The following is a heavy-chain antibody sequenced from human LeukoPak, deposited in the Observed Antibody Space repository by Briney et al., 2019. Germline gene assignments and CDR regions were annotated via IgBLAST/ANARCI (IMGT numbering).Heavy chain of an antibody. J-gene: IGHJ3*02. Sequence: SSETLSLTCAVYGGSFSGYYWSWIRQPLGEGLEWVGQIDHTGSANYNPSLKSRVTISLDTSKNQFSLKVNSMTAADTAVYFCIRDRDGVFDIWGQGRKVTVSS. CDR2: IDHTGSA. D-gene: IGHD4-17*01. V-gene: IGHV4-34*01. CDR3: IRDRDGVFDI. CDR1: GGSFSGYY.